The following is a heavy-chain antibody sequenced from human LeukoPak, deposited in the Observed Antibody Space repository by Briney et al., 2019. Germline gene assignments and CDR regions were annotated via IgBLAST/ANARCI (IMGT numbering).Heavy chain of an antibody. D-gene: IGHD3-3*01. CDR2: INSDGSEK. V-gene: IGHV3-7*01. CDR1: GFPFTSHW. J-gene: IGHJ5*02. Sequence: GGSLRLSCAASGFPFTSHWLSWFRQSPGRGLEWVAHINSDGSEKNYVDSVKGRFTISRDNARNSQFLQMNSLRAEDTAVYYCAKDRFLEWFSGYVLDTWGQGTLVTVSS. CDR3: AKDRFLEWFSGYVLDT.